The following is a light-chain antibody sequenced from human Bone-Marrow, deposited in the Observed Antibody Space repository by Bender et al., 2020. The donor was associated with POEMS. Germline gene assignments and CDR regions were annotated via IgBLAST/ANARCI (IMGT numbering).Light chain of an antibody. CDR3: ASYTSSNTLI. V-gene: IGLV2-14*03. J-gene: IGLJ2*01. Sequence: QSALTQPASVSGSPGQSITISCTGTNSDVGGYNYVSWYQQHPGKAPKLMIYDVSNRPSGVFNRFSGSKSGNTASLTISGLQPEDESTYYCASYTSSNTLIFGGGTTVTVL. CDR2: DVS. CDR1: NSDVGGYNY.